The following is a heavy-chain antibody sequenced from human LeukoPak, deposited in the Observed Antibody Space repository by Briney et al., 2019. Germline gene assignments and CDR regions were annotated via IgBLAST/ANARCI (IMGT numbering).Heavy chain of an antibody. J-gene: IGHJ4*02. CDR2: ISGSGGST. D-gene: IGHD1-1*01. V-gene: IGHV3-23*01. CDR3: AKTYNWNDIGNFDY. CDR1: GFTFSSYA. Sequence: GGSLRLSCAASGFTFSSYAMSWVRQAPGKGLEWVSAISGSGGSTYYADSVKGRSTISRDNSKNTLYLQMNSLRAEDTAVYYCAKTYNWNDIGNFDYWGQGTLVTVSS.